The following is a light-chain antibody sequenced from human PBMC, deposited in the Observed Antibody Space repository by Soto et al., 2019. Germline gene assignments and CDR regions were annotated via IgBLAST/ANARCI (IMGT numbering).Light chain of an antibody. V-gene: IGLV2-8*01. CDR2: EVS. CDR1: SSDVGGYNF. Sequence: QSALTQPPSASGSPGQSVTISCTGTSSDVGGYNFVSWYQHHPGKAPKLMIYEVSKRPSGVPDRFSGSKSGNTASLTVSGLQAEDEADYYCSSYVGSNHYLFGTGTKFTVL. CDR3: SSYVGSNHYL. J-gene: IGLJ1*01.